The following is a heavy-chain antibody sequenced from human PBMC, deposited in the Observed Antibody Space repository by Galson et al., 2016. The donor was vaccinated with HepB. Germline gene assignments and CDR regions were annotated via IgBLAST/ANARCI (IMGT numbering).Heavy chain of an antibody. CDR2: INIHGKT. V-gene: IGHV4-4*07. J-gene: IGHJ3*02. CDR1: GGSINSFY. Sequence: ETLSLTCTVSGGSINSFYWGWIRQPAGKGLEWIGRINIHGKTNYNPSLKSRITMSVDASRRQFSLNLNSVTAADTAVYFCARDLHSMIVVVITSDAFDIWGQGTMVTVSS. D-gene: IGHD3-22*01. CDR3: ARDLHSMIVVVITSDAFDI.